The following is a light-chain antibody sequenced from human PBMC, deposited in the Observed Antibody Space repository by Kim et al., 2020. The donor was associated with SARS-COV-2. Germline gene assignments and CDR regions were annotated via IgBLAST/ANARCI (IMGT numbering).Light chain of an antibody. CDR2: QDS. Sequence: VSPGQTASITCSGNKLGDKYACWYQQKPGQSPVLVIYQDSKRPSGIPERFSGSNSGNTATLTISGTQAMDEADYYCQAWDSSTWVFGGGTQLTVL. J-gene: IGLJ3*02. CDR3: QAWDSSTWV. V-gene: IGLV3-1*01. CDR1: KLGDKY.